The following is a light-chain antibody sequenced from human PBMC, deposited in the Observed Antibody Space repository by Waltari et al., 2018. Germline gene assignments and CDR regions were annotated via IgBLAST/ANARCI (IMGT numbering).Light chain of an antibody. Sequence: CRASQSISKYLAGYQQKPGQAPRLLIYHASSRAAGIPDRFSGSGSGTDLSLTISRLEPEDFAVYYCQHYESLPVTFGQGTKVEIK. CDR2: HAS. J-gene: IGKJ1*01. V-gene: IGKV3-20*01. CDR1: QSISKY. CDR3: QHYESLPVT.